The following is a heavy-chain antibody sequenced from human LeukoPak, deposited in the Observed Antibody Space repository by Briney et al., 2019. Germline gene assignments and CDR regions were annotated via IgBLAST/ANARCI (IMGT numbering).Heavy chain of an antibody. Sequence: ASVKVSCKASGYTFTSYDINWVRQATGQGLEWMGWMNPNSGNTGYAQKFQGRVTMTRNTSISTAYMELSSLRSEDTAVYYCARVGSQSSSFDYWGQGTLVTVSS. CDR3: ARVGSQSSSFDY. J-gene: IGHJ4*02. D-gene: IGHD3-10*01. CDR2: MNPNSGNT. V-gene: IGHV1-8*01. CDR1: GYTFTSYD.